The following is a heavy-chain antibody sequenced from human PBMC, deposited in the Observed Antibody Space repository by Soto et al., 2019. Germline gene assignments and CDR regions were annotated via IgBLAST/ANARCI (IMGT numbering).Heavy chain of an antibody. V-gene: IGHV1-18*01. CDR2: VRGYIGNG. Sequence: GASVNVSCKASVCTFTQHGSTWVRQAPGEGLEGMGGVRGYIGNGEYALRFEGRVMMTTDTSTSTAYMEVSSLRSDDTAVYYYVRDRESSGPLSAYWGQGTLVTVSS. J-gene: IGHJ4*02. D-gene: IGHD2-15*01. CDR3: VRDRESSGPLSAY. CDR1: VCTFTQHG.